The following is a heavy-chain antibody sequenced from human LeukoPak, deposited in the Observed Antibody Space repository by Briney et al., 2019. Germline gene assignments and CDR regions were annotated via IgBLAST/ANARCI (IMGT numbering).Heavy chain of an antibody. D-gene: IGHD1-26*01. J-gene: IGHJ3*02. CDR1: GFTFSSYW. CDR2: IKQDGSEK. Sequence: PGGSLRLSCAASGFTFSSYWMSWVRQAPGKGLEWVANIKQDGSEKYVDSVKGRFTISRDNAKNSLYLQMNSLRAEDTAVYYCARAGGTYYGIAFDIWGQGTMVTVSS. CDR3: ARAGGTYYGIAFDI. V-gene: IGHV3-7*01.